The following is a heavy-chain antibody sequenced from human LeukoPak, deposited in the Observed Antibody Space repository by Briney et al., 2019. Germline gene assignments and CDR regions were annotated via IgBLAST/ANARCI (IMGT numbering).Heavy chain of an antibody. J-gene: IGHJ5*02. CDR3: AKFGGYVEYNWFDP. D-gene: IGHD5-12*01. Sequence: ASVKVSCKASGYTFTSYGISWVRQAPGQGLEWMGWISAYNGNTNYAQKLQGRVTMTTDTSTSTAYMELRSLRSDDTAVYYCAKFGGYVEYNWFDPWGQGTLVTVSS. CDR2: ISAYNGNT. V-gene: IGHV1-18*01. CDR1: GYTFTSYG.